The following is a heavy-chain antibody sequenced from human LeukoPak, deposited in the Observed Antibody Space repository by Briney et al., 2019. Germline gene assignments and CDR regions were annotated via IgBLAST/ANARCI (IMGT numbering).Heavy chain of an antibody. CDR2: ISYDGSNK. CDR1: GFTFSIYC. J-gene: IGHJ4*02. CDR3: AKDLERTLDY. D-gene: IGHD1-1*01. V-gene: IGHV3-30*18. Sequence: GGSLRLSCAASGFTFSIYCMHCVRQAPGKGLEWVAVISYDGSNKYYADSVKGRFTISRDNSKNTLYLQMNSMRAEDTAVYYCAKDLERTLDYWGQGTLVTVSS.